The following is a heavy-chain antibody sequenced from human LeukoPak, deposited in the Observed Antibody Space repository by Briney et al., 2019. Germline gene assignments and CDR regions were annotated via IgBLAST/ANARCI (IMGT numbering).Heavy chain of an antibody. CDR3: AKDYGANVFDY. D-gene: IGHD4-23*01. J-gene: IGHJ4*02. CDR2: INYSGST. V-gene: IGHV4-39*01. CDR1: GGSISSSSYY. Sequence: SATLSLTCTASGGSISSSSYYWGWIRQPPGKGLEWIGSINYSGSTYYNPSLKSRVTISVDTSKNQFSLKLSSVTAADTAVYYCAKDYGANVFDYWGQGTLVTVSS.